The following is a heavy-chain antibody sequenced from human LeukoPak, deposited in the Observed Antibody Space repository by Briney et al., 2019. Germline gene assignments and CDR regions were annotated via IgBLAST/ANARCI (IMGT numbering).Heavy chain of an antibody. J-gene: IGHJ4*02. D-gene: IGHD1-26*01. CDR2: IKQDGSEK. V-gene: IGHV3-7*01. CDR1: GGSFSGYY. CDR3: QRSLSY. Sequence: ETLSLTCAVYGGSFSGYYWSWVRQAPGKGLEWVANIKQDGSEKYYVDSVKGRFTISRDNAKNSLYLQMNSLRAEDTAVYYCQRSLSYWGQGTLVTVSS.